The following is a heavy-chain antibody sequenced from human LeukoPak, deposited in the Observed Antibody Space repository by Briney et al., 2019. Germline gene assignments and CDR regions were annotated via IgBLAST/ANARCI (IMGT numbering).Heavy chain of an antibody. D-gene: IGHD3-3*01. CDR1: GFTFSSYS. Sequence: GGSLRFSCAASGFTFSSYSMNWVRQAPGKGLEWVSSISSSSSYIYYADSVKGRSTISRDNAKNSLYLQVNSLRAEDTAVYYCASSTGTTAYYDFWSGYSPAEYFQHWGQGTLVTVSS. V-gene: IGHV3-21*04. CDR2: ISSSSSYI. J-gene: IGHJ1*01. CDR3: ASSTGTTAYYDFWSGYSPAEYFQH.